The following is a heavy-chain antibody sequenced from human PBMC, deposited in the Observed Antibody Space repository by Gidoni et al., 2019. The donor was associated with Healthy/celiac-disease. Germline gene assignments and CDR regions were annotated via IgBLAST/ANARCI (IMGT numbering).Heavy chain of an antibody. Sequence: QLQLQESGPGLVKPSETLSLTCTVSGGSISSSSSYWGWIRQPPGKGLEWIGSIYYSGSTYYNPSLKSRVTISVDTSKNQFSLKLSSVTAADTAVYYCARHPEREVWELLGSYYFDYWGQGTLVTVSS. CDR3: ARHPEREVWELLGSYYFDY. V-gene: IGHV4-39*01. D-gene: IGHD1-26*01. J-gene: IGHJ4*02. CDR2: IYYSGST. CDR1: GGSISSSSSY.